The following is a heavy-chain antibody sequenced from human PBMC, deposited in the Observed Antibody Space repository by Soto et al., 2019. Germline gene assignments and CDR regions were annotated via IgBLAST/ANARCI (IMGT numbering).Heavy chain of an antibody. Sequence: SETLSLTCTVSGGSISSYYWSWIRQPPGKGLEWIGYIYYTGSTNYNPSLKSRVTISGDTSKNQFSLKLSSVTAADTAIYYCAGEEMATNRFDSWGQGTLVTVSS. CDR3: AGEEMATNRFDS. CDR1: GGSISSYY. CDR2: IYYTGST. V-gene: IGHV4-59*01. D-gene: IGHD5-12*01. J-gene: IGHJ4*02.